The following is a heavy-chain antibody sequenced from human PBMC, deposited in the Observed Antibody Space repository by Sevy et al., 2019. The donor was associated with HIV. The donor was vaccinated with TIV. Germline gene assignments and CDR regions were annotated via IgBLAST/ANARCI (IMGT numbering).Heavy chain of an antibody. CDR2: ISYDGSNK. D-gene: IGHD2-8*02. V-gene: IGHV3-30*04. CDR3: ARDKFGGYSTGHNNDYYYYGMDV. CDR1: GFTFSSYA. Sequence: GESLKISCAASGFTFSSYAMHWVRQAPGKGLEWVAVISYDGSNKYYADSVKGRFTISRDNSKNTLYLKMNSLRAEDTAVYYCARDKFGGYSTGHNNDYYYYGMDVWGQGTTVTVSS. J-gene: IGHJ6*02.